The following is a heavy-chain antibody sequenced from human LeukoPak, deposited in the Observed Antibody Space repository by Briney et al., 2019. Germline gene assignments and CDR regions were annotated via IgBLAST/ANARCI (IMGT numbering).Heavy chain of an antibody. CDR3: ARHSLGPHSNYDY. V-gene: IGHV5-51*01. Sequence: GESLKISFKGSGYGFTSYWIGWVRQMPGKGMEWMGMIYPGECDTRYSPSFQGQVTISADNSISTAYLQWSSLKASDTAMYSCARHSLGPHSNYDYWGQGTLVTVSS. D-gene: IGHD4-11*01. CDR2: IYPGECDT. J-gene: IGHJ4*02. CDR1: GYGFTSYW.